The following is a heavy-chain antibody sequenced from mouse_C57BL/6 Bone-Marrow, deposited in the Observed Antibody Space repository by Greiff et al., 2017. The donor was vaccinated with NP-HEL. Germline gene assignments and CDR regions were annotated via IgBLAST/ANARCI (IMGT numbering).Heavy chain of an antibody. CDR2: ISSGGSYT. J-gene: IGHJ1*03. D-gene: IGHD1-1*01. Sequence: EVKLVESGGDLVKPGGSLKLSCAASGFTFSSYGMSWVRQTPDKRLEWVATISSGGSYTYYPDSVKGRVTISRDNAKNTLYLQMSSLKSEDTAMYYCARPPRYYYGGTSSYYWDFDVWGTGTTVTVSS. V-gene: IGHV5-6*01. CDR1: GFTFSSYG. CDR3: ARPPRYYYGGTSSYYWDFDV.